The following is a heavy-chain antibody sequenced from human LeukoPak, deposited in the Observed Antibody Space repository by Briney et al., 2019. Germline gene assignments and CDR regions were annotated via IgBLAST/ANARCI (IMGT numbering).Heavy chain of an antibody. V-gene: IGHV2-5*02. CDR3: AQEGDTGSYYGIFDS. D-gene: IGHD1-26*01. Sequence: SGPTLVNPTQTLTLTCSFSGFSLTTSGVGVGWIRQPPGKALEWLAVIYWDDDRRYSPSLKSRLTITKDTSKNQVVLTMTNMDPVDTATYYCAQEGDTGSYYGIFDSWGQGTLVTVSS. CDR1: GFSLTTSGVG. J-gene: IGHJ4*02. CDR2: IYWDDDR.